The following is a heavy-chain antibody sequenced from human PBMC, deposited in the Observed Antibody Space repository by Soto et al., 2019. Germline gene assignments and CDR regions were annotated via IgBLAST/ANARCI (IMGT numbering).Heavy chain of an antibody. D-gene: IGHD6-6*01. V-gene: IGHV3-23*01. CDR1: GFTFSSYA. J-gene: IGHJ4*02. CDR3: AKAGGGPYTSSSMDY. Sequence: GGSLRLSCAASGFTFSSYAMTWVRQAPGKGLEWVSAISGSGAATYYADSVKGRFTISRDNSKNTLYLRMNSLRAEDTAVYYCAKAGGGPYTSSSMDYWGQGTLVTVSS. CDR2: ISGSGAAT.